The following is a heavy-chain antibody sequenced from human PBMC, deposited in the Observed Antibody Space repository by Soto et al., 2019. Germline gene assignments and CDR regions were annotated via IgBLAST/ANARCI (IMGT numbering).Heavy chain of an antibody. J-gene: IGHJ6*02. D-gene: IGHD3-3*01. V-gene: IGHV3-33*01. CDR1: GFTFSSYG. Sequence: QVQLVESGGGVVQPGRSLRLSCAASGFTFSSYGMHWVRQAPGKGLEWVAVIWYDGSNKYYADSVKGRFTISRDNSKNTLYLQMNSLRAEDTAVYYCARAYYDFWSYGMDVWGQGTTVTVSS. CDR2: IWYDGSNK. CDR3: ARAYYDFWSYGMDV.